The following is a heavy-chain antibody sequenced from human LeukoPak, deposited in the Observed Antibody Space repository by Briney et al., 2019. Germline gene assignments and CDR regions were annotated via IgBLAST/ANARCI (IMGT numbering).Heavy chain of an antibody. CDR1: GDSLSSHY. CDR3: ARIVVWYTYDS. CDR2: IYGSGST. D-gene: IGHD2-8*01. Sequence: SETLSLTCTVFGDSLSSHYWSWIRQSPGKGLEWIGYIYGSGSTHYDPSLRSRVTISEDTSKNQFSLKLASVTAADTAVYYCARIVVWYTYDSWGQGTLVSVSS. V-gene: IGHV4-59*08. J-gene: IGHJ4*02.